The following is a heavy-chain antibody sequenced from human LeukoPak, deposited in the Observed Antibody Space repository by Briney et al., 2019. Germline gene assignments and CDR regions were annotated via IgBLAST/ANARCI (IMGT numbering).Heavy chain of an antibody. Sequence: GGSLRLSCAASGFTFSSYAMSWVRQAPGKGLEWVANINQDGSEKNYVDSVKGRFIISRDNAENSLSLQMNSLRAEDTAVYYCARDAYCSGGSCYVYWGQGTLVTVSS. V-gene: IGHV3-7*01. CDR3: ARDAYCSGGSCYVY. CDR2: INQDGSEK. D-gene: IGHD2-15*01. CDR1: GFTFSSYA. J-gene: IGHJ4*01.